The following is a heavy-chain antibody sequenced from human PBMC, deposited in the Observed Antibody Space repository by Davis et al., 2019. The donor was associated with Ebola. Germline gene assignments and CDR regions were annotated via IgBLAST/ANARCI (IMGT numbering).Heavy chain of an antibody. J-gene: IGHJ2*01. D-gene: IGHD5-18*01. CDR2: IYRSGSP. Sequence: SETLSLTCAVSGGSISSGAYSCSWVRQPPGKGLEWIGYIYRSGSPYYNPSLESRVTISEDRSMNQFSLKLRSVTAADTAVYYCAREVWDTDMVPGYFDLWGRGTLVSVSS. CDR3: AREVWDTDMVPGYFDL. CDR1: GGSISSGAYS. V-gene: IGHV4-30-2*01.